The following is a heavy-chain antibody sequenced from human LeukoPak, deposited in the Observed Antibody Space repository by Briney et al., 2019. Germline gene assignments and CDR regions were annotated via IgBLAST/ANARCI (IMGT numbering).Heavy chain of an antibody. CDR2: IYYSGST. D-gene: IGHD3-22*01. CDR1: GASISSYY. CDR3: AGALYCYDSRTGPRYFDL. Sequence: PSETLSLTCAVSGASISSYYWSWIRRPPGKGLEWIGYIYYSGSTNYNPSLKSRVPISLDTSKNQCSLKLSSVTAADTAVYYCAGALYCYDSRTGPRYFDLWGRGTLVTVSS. V-gene: IGHV4-59*01. J-gene: IGHJ2*01.